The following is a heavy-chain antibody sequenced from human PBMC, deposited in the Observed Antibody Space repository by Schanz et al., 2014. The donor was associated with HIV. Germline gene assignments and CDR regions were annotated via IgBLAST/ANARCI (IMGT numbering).Heavy chain of an antibody. J-gene: IGHJ4*02. CDR2: INSDGSST. CDR3: ANEEVPNDY. Sequence: VQLVESGGALVQPGGSLRLSCAASGFTFNNYWMHWVRQAPGKGLVWVSRINSDGSSTTYADSVKGRFTISRDNAKNTLFLQMSSLRVEDTAVYYCANEEVPNDYWGQGTLVTVSS. V-gene: IGHV3-74*01. CDR1: GFTFNNYW.